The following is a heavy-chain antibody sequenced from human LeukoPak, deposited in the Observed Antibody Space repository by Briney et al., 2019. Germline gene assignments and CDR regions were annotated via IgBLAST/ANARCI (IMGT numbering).Heavy chain of an antibody. CDR2: FDPEDGET. V-gene: IGHV1-24*01. CDR1: GYTLTELS. D-gene: IGHD2-21*01. J-gene: IGHJ3*02. CDR3: ATDYRGLTRRHIVVVDAFDI. Sequence: ASVKVSCKVSGYTLTELSMHWVRQAPGKGLEWMGGFDPEDGETIYAQKIQGRVTMTEDTSTDTAYMELSSLRSEDTAVYYCATDYRGLTRRHIVVVDAFDIWGQGTMVTVSS.